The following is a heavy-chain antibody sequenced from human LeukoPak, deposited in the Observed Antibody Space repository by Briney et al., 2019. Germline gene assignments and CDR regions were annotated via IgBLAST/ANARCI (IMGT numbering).Heavy chain of an antibody. V-gene: IGHV3-21*01. CDR1: GFSFSSYS. J-gene: IGHJ4*02. CDR3: ARDLGQLTYYDILTGYYPYYFDY. Sequence: GGSLRLSCAASGFSFSSYSMDWVRQAPGKGLEWVSSISSSSSYIYYADSVKGRFTISRDNAKNSLYLQMNSLRAEDTAVYYCARDLGQLTYYDILTGYYPYYFDYWGQGTLVTVSP. D-gene: IGHD3-9*01. CDR2: ISSSSSYI.